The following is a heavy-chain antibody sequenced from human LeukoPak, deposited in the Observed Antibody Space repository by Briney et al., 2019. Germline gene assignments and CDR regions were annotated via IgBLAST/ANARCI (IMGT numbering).Heavy chain of an antibody. V-gene: IGHV7-4-1*02. Sequence: ASVKVSCKASGYTFTSYAMNWVRQAPGQGLEWMGWINTNTGNPTYAQGFTGRFVFSLDTSVSTAYLQISSLKAEDTAVYYCAREPLVVVAASAFDYWGQGTLVTVSS. J-gene: IGHJ4*02. CDR3: AREPLVVVAASAFDY. CDR2: INTNTGNP. D-gene: IGHD2-15*01. CDR1: GYTFTSYA.